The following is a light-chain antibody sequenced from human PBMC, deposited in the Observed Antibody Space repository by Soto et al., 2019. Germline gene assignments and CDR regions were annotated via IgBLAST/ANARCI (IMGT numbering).Light chain of an antibody. Sequence: EILMTQYPDTLSVSPGERATLFCRASQSISGALAWYQQKPGQAPRLLIYGASTRATTFPARFSGSGSGTDFTITISSLQSEDFAVYYRQQYNNWPWTFGQGTKVDIK. CDR3: QQYNNWPWT. V-gene: IGKV3-15*01. CDR1: QSISGA. J-gene: IGKJ1*01. CDR2: GAS.